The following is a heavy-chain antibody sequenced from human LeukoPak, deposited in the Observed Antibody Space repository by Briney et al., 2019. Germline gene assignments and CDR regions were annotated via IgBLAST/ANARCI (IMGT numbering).Heavy chain of an antibody. V-gene: IGHV4-4*07. J-gene: IGHJ6*02. CDR2: IYTSGST. CDR1: GGSISSYY. Sequence: SETLSLTCTVSGGSISSYYWSWIRQPAGKGLEWIGRIYTSGSTNYNPSLKSRVTMSVDTSKNQFSLKLSSVTAADTAVYYCARDRGVRKDYYYYYGTDVWGQGTTVTVSS. D-gene: IGHD3-10*01. CDR3: ARDRGVRKDYYYYYGTDV.